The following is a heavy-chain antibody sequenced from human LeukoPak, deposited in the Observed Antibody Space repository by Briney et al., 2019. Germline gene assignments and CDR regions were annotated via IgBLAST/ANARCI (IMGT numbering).Heavy chain of an antibody. V-gene: IGHV4-59*08. D-gene: IGHD4-11*01. CDR3: ANYHDYSNFQGAYYLDY. CDR1: GGSISGYY. CDR2: IYYSGST. Sequence: PSETLSPTCTVSGGSISGYYWSWIRQPPGKGLEWIGSIYYSGSTNYNPSLKSRVTISVDTSKNQFSLKLSSVTAADTAVYYCANYHDYSNFQGAYYLDYWGQGTLVTVSS. J-gene: IGHJ4*02.